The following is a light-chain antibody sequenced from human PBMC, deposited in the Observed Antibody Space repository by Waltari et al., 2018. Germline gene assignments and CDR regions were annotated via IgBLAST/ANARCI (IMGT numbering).Light chain of an antibody. J-gene: IGKJ2*01. CDR2: DAS. Sequence: EIVLTQSLATLSLSPGETATLSCRASQSVGSNLAWYQQKPGQAPRFLIYDASSRPTGIPTRFSGSGSGTDFILTISSLEPEDSAVYFCQQRTNWMFTFGQGTKLEI. CDR1: QSVGSN. CDR3: QQRTNWMFT. V-gene: IGKV3-11*01.